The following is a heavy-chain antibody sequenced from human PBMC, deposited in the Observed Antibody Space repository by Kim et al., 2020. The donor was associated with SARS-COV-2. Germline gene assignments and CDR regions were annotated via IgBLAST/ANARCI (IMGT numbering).Heavy chain of an antibody. CDR1: GYTFTSYA. CDR3: ARGYSSSSWGPYYYYYYMDV. D-gene: IGHD6-6*01. Sequence: ASVKVSCKASGYTFTSYAMNWVRQAPGQGLEWMGWINTNTGNPTYAQGFTGRFVFSLDTSVSTAYLQISSLKAEDTAVYYCARGYSSSSWGPYYYYYYMDVWGKGTTVTVSS. J-gene: IGHJ6*03. CDR2: INTNTGNP. V-gene: IGHV7-4-1*02.